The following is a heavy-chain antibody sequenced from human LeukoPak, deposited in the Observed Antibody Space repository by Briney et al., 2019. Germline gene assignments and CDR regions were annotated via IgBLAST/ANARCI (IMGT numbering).Heavy chain of an antibody. CDR2: ISGSGGST. D-gene: IGHD3-10*01. CDR3: AKDRMGILWFGGSPWYYFDY. J-gene: IGHJ4*02. V-gene: IGHV3-23*01. CDR1: GFTFSSYG. Sequence: PGRSLRPSCAASGFTFSSYGMGWVRPAPGKGLEWVSAISGSGGSTYYADSVKGQFTISRDNSKNTLYLQMNSLRAEDTAVHYCAKDRMGILWFGGSPWYYFDYWGQGTLVTVSS.